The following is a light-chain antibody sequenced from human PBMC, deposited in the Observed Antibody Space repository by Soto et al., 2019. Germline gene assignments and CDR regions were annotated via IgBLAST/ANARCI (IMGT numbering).Light chain of an antibody. CDR2: WAS. V-gene: IGKV4-1*01. J-gene: IGKJ4*01. CDR3: QQDYSTPLT. Sequence: DIVMTQSPDALAVSLGERATINCKSSKSVLYSSNNKNYLAWYQQKPGQPPKXLIYWASTRESGVPDRFRGSGSGTDFTLTISSPQAEEVAGYYCQQDYSTPLTFGGGTRW. CDR1: KSVLYSSNNKNY.